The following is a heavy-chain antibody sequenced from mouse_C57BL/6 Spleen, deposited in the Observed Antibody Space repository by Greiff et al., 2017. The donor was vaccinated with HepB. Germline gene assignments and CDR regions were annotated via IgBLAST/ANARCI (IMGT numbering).Heavy chain of an antibody. CDR1: GYSFTGYF. CDR3: ARYYSNYDYYAMDY. V-gene: IGHV1-20*01. Sequence: VQLKESGPELVKPGDSVKISCKASGYSFTGYFMNWVMQSHGKSLEWIGRINPYNGDTFYNQKFKGKATLTVDKSSSTAHMELRSLTSEDSAVYYCARYYSNYDYYAMDYWGQGTSVTVSS. CDR2: INPYNGDT. J-gene: IGHJ4*01. D-gene: IGHD2-5*01.